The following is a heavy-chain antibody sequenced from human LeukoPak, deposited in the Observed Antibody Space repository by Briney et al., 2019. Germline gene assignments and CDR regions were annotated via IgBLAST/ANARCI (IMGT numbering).Heavy chain of an antibody. CDR3: ARDRGGVPAAKGAYYFDY. CDR2: VYPSGST. V-gene: IGHV4-4*02. J-gene: IGHJ4*02. D-gene: IGHD2-2*01. Sequence: SETLSLTCAVSGDSISNSNWWTWIRQPPGKGLEWIGEVYPSGSTNYSPSLKSRVTISVDKSKNQFSLTLSSVTAADTAVYYCARDRGGVPAAKGAYYFDYWGQGTLVTVSS. CDR1: GDSISNSNW.